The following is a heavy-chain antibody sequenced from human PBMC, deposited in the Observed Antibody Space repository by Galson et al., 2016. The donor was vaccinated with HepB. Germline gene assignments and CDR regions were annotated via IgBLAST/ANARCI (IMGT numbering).Heavy chain of an antibody. CDR3: IRGGKEPFDY. CDR2: INTDETTT. D-gene: IGHD1-26*01. J-gene: IGHJ4*02. V-gene: IGHV3-74*03. CDR1: GFTFSKVW. Sequence: SLRLSCAVSGFTFSKVWMHWVRQAPGKGLVWVSRINTDETTTTYADFVKGRFTISRDNAKSTPYLQLNSLKVEDTAVYFCIRGGKEPFDYWGLGTLVTVSS.